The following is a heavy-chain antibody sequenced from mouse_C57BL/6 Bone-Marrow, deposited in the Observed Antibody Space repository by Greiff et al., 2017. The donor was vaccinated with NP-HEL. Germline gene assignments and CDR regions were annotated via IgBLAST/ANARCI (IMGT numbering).Heavy chain of an antibody. CDR1: GFTFSSYA. V-gene: IGHV5-4*01. D-gene: IGHD2-4*01. CDR2: ISDGGSYT. Sequence: EVMLVESGGGLVKPGGSLKLSCAASGFTFSSYAMSWVRQTPEKRLAWVATISDGGSYTYYPDNVKGRFTISRDNAKNNLYLQMSHLKSEDTAMYYCARDQYDYDRAMDYWGQGTSVTVSS. CDR3: ARDQYDYDRAMDY. J-gene: IGHJ4*01.